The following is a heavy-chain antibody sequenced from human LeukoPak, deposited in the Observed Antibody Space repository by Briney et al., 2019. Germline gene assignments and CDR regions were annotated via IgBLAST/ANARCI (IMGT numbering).Heavy chain of an antibody. J-gene: IGHJ4*02. CDR2: IYTSGST. D-gene: IGHD6-13*01. V-gene: IGHV4-4*07. CDR3: ARRLSIAAAGVFDY. CDR1: GGSISSYY. Sequence: SETLSLTCTVSGGSISSYYWSWIRQPAGKGLEWIGRIYTSGSTNYNPSLKSRVTISVDKSKNQFSLKLSSVTAADTAVYYCARRLSIAAAGVFDYWGQGTLVTVSS.